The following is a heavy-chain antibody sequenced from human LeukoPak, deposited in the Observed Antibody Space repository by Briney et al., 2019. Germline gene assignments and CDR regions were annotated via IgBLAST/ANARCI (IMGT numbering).Heavy chain of an antibody. CDR3: ARVDIAVVPSTTFDY. Sequence: SETLSLTCSVSNGSISTYYWSWIRQSPGKGLEWIGYIYHGGTTSYNPSLKRRVTISVDSPKNQFFLRLTSLTAADTAVYYCARVDIAVVPSTTFDYWGQGTLVTVSS. CDR2: IYHGGTT. D-gene: IGHD2-2*01. V-gene: IGHV4-4*08. J-gene: IGHJ4*02. CDR1: NGSISTYY.